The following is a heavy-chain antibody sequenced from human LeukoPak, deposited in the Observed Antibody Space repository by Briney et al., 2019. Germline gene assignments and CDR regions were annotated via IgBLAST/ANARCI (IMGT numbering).Heavy chain of an antibody. Sequence: GGSLRLSCAASGFTFSSYAMSWVRQAPGKGLEWVSAISGSGGSTYYADSVKGRFTISRDNSKNTLYLQMNSLRAEDTAVYYCAKDRRNGYRYGRVYFDYWGQGTLVTVSS. CDR1: GFTFSSYA. J-gene: IGHJ4*02. V-gene: IGHV3-23*01. D-gene: IGHD5-18*01. CDR2: ISGSGGST. CDR3: AKDRRNGYRYGRVYFDY.